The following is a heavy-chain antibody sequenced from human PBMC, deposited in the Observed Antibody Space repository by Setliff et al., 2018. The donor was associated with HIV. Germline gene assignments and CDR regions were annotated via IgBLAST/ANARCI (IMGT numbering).Heavy chain of an antibody. CDR1: GGSFSGYY. D-gene: IGHD4-17*01. Sequence: SETLSLTCAVYGGSFSGYYWGWIRQPPGKGLEWIGSIFHTGSTYYNPSLKSRVTISVDTSKDQFSLRLTSVTAADTAVYYCARVRDYGGNFFDYWGQGTLVTVSS. V-gene: IGHV4-34*12. J-gene: IGHJ4*02. CDR2: IFHTGST. CDR3: ARVRDYGGNFFDY.